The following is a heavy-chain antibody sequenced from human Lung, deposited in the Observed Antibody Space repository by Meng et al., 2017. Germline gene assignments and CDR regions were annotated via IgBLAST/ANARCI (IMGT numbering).Heavy chain of an antibody. D-gene: IGHD4-11*01. CDR2: INHSGST. J-gene: IGHJ4*02. Sequence: QVQLQQGGAGLLKPSATLALTCVVFGGSFSDYYWSWIRQPPGKALEWIGVINHSGSTNYNPSLESRATISVDTSQNKLSLKLSSVNAADSAVYYCARGPTTMAHGFEYWGQGTLVTVSS. CDR1: GGSFSDYY. V-gene: IGHV4-34*01. CDR3: ARGPTTMAHGFEY.